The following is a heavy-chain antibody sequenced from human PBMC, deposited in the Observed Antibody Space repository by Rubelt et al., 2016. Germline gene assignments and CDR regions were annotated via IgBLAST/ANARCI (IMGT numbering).Heavy chain of an antibody. CDR1: GYTFISHY. CDR3: ARSAGTTELAYYGMDV. CDR2: INPSGGNT. Sequence: GDSVGISCKASGYTFISHYIHWVRQAPGQGPEWMGIINPSGGNTNYAQKFQGRVTMTRDTSTGTVYMELSSLRSEDTAVYYCARSAGTTELAYYGMDVWGQGTTVTVSS. J-gene: IGHJ6*02. D-gene: IGHD1-7*01. V-gene: IGHV1-46*01.